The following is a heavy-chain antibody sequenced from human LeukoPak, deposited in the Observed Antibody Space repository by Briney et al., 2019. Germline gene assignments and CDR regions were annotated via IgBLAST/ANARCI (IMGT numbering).Heavy chain of an antibody. CDR1: GGSVSSGSYY. CDR3: AREGGTY. Sequence: SSETLSLTCTVSGGSVSSGSYYWSWIRQPPGKGLEWIGYIYYSGSTDYNPSLKSRVTISVDTSKNQFSLKLSSVTAADTAVYYCAREGGTYWGQGTLVTVSS. V-gene: IGHV4-61*01. J-gene: IGHJ4*02. CDR2: IYYSGST. D-gene: IGHD1-26*01.